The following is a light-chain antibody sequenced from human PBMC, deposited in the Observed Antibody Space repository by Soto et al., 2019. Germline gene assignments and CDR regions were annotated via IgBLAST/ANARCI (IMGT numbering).Light chain of an antibody. CDR1: SSDVDGYNY. CDR3: SSYTSSSTYV. V-gene: IGLV2-14*01. Sequence: QSVLTQPASVSGSPGQSITISCTGTSSDVDGYNYVSWYQQYPGKAPKVMIYDVSNRPSGVSNRFSGSKSGNTASLTISGLQAEDEADYYCSSYTSSSTYVFGSGTKVTVL. J-gene: IGLJ1*01. CDR2: DVS.